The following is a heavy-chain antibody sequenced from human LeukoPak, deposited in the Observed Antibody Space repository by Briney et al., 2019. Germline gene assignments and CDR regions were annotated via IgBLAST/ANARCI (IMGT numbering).Heavy chain of an antibody. CDR2: IYHSGST. Sequence: PSETLSLTCTVSGSSINSGSSSHSWGWIRQPPGKGLEWIGSIYHSGSTYYNPSLKSRVTISVDTSKNQFSLKLSSVTAADTAVYYCARYKESELTYYDFWSGSYYFDYWGQGTLVTVSS. D-gene: IGHD3-3*01. J-gene: IGHJ4*02. CDR3: ARYKESELTYYDFWSGSYYFDY. V-gene: IGHV4-38-2*02. CDR1: GSSINSGSSSHS.